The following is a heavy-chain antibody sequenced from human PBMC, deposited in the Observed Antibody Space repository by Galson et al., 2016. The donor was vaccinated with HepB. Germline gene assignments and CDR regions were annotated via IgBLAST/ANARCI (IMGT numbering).Heavy chain of an antibody. J-gene: IGHJ6*02. D-gene: IGHD3-10*01. CDR3: AKLVGDRHNARDYYGFDV. Sequence: SLRLSCAASGLTFSNYAMSWVRQAPGKGLEWVSGISGSGIDTYYADPEKGRFTISKDNSKNTVYLQMKSLRTEDTAVYYCAKLVGDRHNARDYYGFDVWGQGTTVTVS. CDR2: ISGSGIDT. V-gene: IGHV3-23*01. CDR1: GLTFSNYA.